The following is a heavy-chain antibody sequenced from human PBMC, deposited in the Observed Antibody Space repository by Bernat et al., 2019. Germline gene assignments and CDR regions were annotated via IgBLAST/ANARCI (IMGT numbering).Heavy chain of an antibody. V-gene: IGHV3-48*01. CDR1: GFTFSSYS. Sequence: EVQLVESGGGLVQPGGSLRLSCAASGFTFSSYSMNWVRQAPGKGLEWVSYISSSSTIYYADSVKGRFTISRDNAKNSLYLQMNSLRAEDTAVYYCARDWGGGAFDIWGQGTMVTVSS. J-gene: IGHJ3*02. CDR2: ISSSSTI. D-gene: IGHD7-27*01. CDR3: ARDWGGGAFDI.